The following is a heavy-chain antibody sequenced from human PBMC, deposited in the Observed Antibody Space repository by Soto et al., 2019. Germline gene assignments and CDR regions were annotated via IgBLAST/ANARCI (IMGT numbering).Heavy chain of an antibody. Sequence: PSETLSLTCTVSGGSISSGTYYWSWIRQHPGKGLEWIGYIYYSGTTYYNPSLKSRVTISVDTSENQFSLKLTSVNAADAAFYYCASSPGGYYYDYWGQGTLVTVSS. CDR3: ASSPGGYYYDY. J-gene: IGHJ4*02. CDR1: GGSISSGTYY. CDR2: IYYSGTT. D-gene: IGHD3-22*01. V-gene: IGHV4-31*03.